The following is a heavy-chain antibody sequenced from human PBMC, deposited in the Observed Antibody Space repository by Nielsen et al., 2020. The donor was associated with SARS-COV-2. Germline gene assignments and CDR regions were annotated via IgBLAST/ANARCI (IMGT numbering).Heavy chain of an antibody. CDR2: IFYRGNN. Sequence: SEPLSLTCMVPGGSISTGSPYGSWIRQPPGKGLEWIGYIFYRGNNNYNPSLKSRVTISVDTSKNQFSLKVNSVTAADTAVYYCVMIDMATISFDYWGRGTLVTVSS. D-gene: IGHD5-24*01. V-gene: IGHV4-61*01. CDR1: GGSISTGSPY. CDR3: VMIDMATISFDY. J-gene: IGHJ4*02.